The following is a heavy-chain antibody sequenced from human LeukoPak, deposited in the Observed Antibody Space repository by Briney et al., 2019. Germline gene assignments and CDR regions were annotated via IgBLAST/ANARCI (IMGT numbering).Heavy chain of an antibody. J-gene: IGHJ6*03. V-gene: IGHV4-34*01. CDR3: AARRGRYYYMDV. Sequence: SETLSLTCAVYGGSFSGYYWSWIRQPPGKGLEWIGEINHSGSTNYNPSLKSRVTISVDTSKSQFSLKLSSVTAADTAVYYCAARRGRYYYMDVWGKGTTVTISS. CDR2: INHSGST. D-gene: IGHD3-10*01. CDR1: GGSFSGYY.